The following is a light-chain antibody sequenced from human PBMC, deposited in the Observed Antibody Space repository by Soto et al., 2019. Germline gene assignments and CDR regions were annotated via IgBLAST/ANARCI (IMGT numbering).Light chain of an antibody. V-gene: IGKV4-1*01. Sequence: DIVMTQSPDSLAVSLCERATINCKSRQSVLYSSNNKNYLAWYQQKPGQPPKLVIYRASTRESGVPERLSGSGSGTDFTLTISSLQAEDVAVYYCQQYYSDPITFGQGTRLEIK. J-gene: IGKJ5*01. CDR1: QSVLYSSNNKNY. CDR2: RAS. CDR3: QQYYSDPIT.